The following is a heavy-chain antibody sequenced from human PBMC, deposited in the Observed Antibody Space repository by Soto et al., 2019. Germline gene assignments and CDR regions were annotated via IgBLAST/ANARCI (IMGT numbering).Heavy chain of an antibody. CDR1: GFTFSRHW. D-gene: IGHD3-16*02. CDR3: ARGSAAVVGGGYHDS. V-gene: IGHV3-74*03. CDR2: ISPDGSTT. Sequence: EVQLVESGGGLVQPGTGGSLRLSSAASGFTFSRHWMHWVRQGPGKGLLWVSRISPDGSTTMYADSVKGRLTVSRDNAQSILYLQLSSLTAEDKAVYFYARGSAAVVGGGYHDSWGQGTLVTVSS. J-gene: IGHJ4*02.